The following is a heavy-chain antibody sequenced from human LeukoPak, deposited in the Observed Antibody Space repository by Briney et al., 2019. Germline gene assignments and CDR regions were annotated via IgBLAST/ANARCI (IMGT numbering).Heavy chain of an antibody. J-gene: IGHJ4*02. CDR1: GFTFSDYY. D-gene: IGHD3-22*01. Sequence: GGSLRLSCAASGFTFSDYYMSWIRQAPGKGLEWVSYISSSGSTIYYADSVKGRFTISRDNAKNSLYLQMNSLRAEDTAVYYCARAPDRYYYDSSGSHKSPIDYWGQGTLATVSS. CDR2: ISSSGSTI. V-gene: IGHV3-11*01. CDR3: ARAPDRYYYDSSGSHKSPIDY.